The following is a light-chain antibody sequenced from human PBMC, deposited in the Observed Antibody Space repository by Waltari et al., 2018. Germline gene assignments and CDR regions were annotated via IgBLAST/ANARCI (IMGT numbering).Light chain of an antibody. CDR2: GDS. CDR1: RSNIGARYP. Sequence: QSVLTQPPSVSGAPGQRVTIPCTGSRSNIGARYPIPWYQTLPRISPKLLIYGDSTRPSGVPDRFSGSKSGTSASLAITWLQAEDEGDYYGQSYDSSLSGWVFAGGTKLTVL. CDR3: QSYDSSLSGWV. V-gene: IGLV1-40*01. J-gene: IGLJ3*02.